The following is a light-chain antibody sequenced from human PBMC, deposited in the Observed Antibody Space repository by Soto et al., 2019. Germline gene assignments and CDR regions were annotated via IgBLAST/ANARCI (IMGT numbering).Light chain of an antibody. CDR1: QSVSSN. Sequence: EIVMTQSPATLSVSPGERATLSCRASQSVSSNLAWYQQKPGQTPRLLIYGASTRATGIPARFSGSGSGTEFTLTISSLQSGDFAVHYCQQYHNWPPGTFGQGTKVEIK. CDR2: GAS. V-gene: IGKV3-15*01. CDR3: QQYHNWPPGT. J-gene: IGKJ1*01.